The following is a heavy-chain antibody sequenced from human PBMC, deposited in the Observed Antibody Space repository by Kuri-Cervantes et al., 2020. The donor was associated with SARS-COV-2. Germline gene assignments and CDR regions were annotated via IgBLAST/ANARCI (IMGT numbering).Heavy chain of an antibody. CDR1: GYTFTSYY. CDR3: ARYCGGKRPYFDY. Sequence: ASVKVSCKASGYTFTSYYMHWVRQAPGQGLEWMGWISAYNGNTNYAQKLQGRVTMTTDTSTSTAYMELRSLRSDDTAVYYRARYCGGKRPYFDYWGQGTLVTVSS. D-gene: IGHD2-15*01. J-gene: IGHJ4*02. V-gene: IGHV1-18*04. CDR2: ISAYNGNT.